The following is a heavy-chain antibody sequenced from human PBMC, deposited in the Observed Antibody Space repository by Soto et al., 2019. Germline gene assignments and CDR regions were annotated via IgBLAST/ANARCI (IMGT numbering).Heavy chain of an antibody. CDR1: GFTFSNAW. Sequence: EVQLVESGGGLVKPGGSLRLSCAASGFTFSNAWMSWVRQAPGKGLEWVGRIKSKTDGGTTDYAAPVKGRFTISRDDSKNTLYLQMNSLKTEDTAVYYCTTPSYDISTGYRRVRANRHYYFDYWGQGTLVTVSS. J-gene: IGHJ4*02. CDR3: TTPSYDISTGYRRVRANRHYYFDY. V-gene: IGHV3-15*01. CDR2: IKSKTDGGTT. D-gene: IGHD3-9*01.